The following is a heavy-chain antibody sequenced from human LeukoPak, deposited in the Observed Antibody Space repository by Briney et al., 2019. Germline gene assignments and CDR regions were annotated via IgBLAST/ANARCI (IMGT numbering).Heavy chain of an antibody. CDR3: ARAMDDSSGYYHDY. CDR2: IYYSGST. J-gene: IGHJ4*02. Sequence: SETLSLTCTVSGGSISSYYWSWIRQPPGKGLEWIGYIYYSGSTNYNPSLKSRVTISVDTSKNQFSLKLSSVTAADTAVYYCARAMDDSSGYYHDYWGQGTLVTVS. CDR1: GGSISSYY. D-gene: IGHD3-22*01. V-gene: IGHV4-59*01.